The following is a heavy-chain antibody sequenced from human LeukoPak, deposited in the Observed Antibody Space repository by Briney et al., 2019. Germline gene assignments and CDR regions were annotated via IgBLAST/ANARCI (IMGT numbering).Heavy chain of an antibody. D-gene: IGHD3-22*01. CDR3: ARGPPYSYDSRTIHAFDI. J-gene: IGHJ3*02. V-gene: IGHV1-18*01. CDR2: ISAYNGNT. Sequence: ASVKVSCKASGYTFTSYGISWVRQAPGQGLEWMGWISAYNGNTNYAQKLQGRVTMTTDTSTSTAYMELRSLRSDDTAVYYCARGPPYSYDSRTIHAFDIWGQGTMGTVSS. CDR1: GYTFTSYG.